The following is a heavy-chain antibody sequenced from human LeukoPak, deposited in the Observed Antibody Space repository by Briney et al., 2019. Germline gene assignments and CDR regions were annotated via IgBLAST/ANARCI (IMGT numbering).Heavy chain of an antibody. Sequence: PSQTLSLTCTVSGGSISSGSYYWSWIRQPAGKGLEWIGRIYTSGSTNYNPSLKSRVTISVDTSKNQFSLKLSSVTAADTAVYYCATGWEVYLFDYWGQGTLVTVSS. CDR2: IYTSGST. D-gene: IGHD1-26*01. CDR3: ATGWEVYLFDY. CDR1: GGSISSGSYY. J-gene: IGHJ4*02. V-gene: IGHV4-61*02.